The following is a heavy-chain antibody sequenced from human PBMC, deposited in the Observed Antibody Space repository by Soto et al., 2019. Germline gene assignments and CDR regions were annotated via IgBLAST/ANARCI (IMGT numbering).Heavy chain of an antibody. CDR2: IIPIFGTA. D-gene: IGHD3-22*01. CDR1: GGTFSSYA. Sequence: SVKVSCKASGGTFSSYAISWVRQAPGQGLEWMGGIIPIFGTANYAQKFQGRVTITADESTSTAYMELSSLRSEDTAVYYCASQLSGYYGRPTIYWGQGTLVTVSS. J-gene: IGHJ4*02. V-gene: IGHV1-69*13. CDR3: ASQLSGYYGRPTIY.